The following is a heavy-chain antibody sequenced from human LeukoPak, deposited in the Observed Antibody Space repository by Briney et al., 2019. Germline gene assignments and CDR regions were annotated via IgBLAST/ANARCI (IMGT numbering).Heavy chain of an antibody. D-gene: IGHD2/OR15-2a*01. CDR3: AKDFSTVDSYYYGMGV. V-gene: IGHV3-23*01. CDR1: GFTFSTYA. J-gene: IGHJ6*02. Sequence: GGSLRLSCAASGFTFSTYAMNWVRQAPGKGLEWVSTIGISGSSTYYADSVRGRFTISRDNSKNTLYPQVSSLTAEDTAVYYCAKDFSTVDSYYYGMGVWGQGTTVTVSS. CDR2: IGISGSST.